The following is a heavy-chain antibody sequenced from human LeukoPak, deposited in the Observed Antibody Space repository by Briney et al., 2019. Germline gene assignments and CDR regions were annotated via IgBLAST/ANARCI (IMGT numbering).Heavy chain of an antibody. V-gene: IGHV4-30-2*01. CDR2: IYHSGST. CDR1: GGSISSGGYY. D-gene: IGHD6-6*01. Sequence: SETLSLTCTVSGGSISSGGYYWSWIRQPPGKGLEWIGYIYHSGSTYYNPSLKSRVTISVDRSKNQFSLKLSSVTAADTAVYYCARDLGWYSSSSGVDYWGQGTLVTVSS. J-gene: IGHJ4*02. CDR3: ARDLGWYSSSSGVDY.